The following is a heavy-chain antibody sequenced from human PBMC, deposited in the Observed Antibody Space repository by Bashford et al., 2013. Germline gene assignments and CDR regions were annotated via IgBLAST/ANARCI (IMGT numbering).Heavy chain of an antibody. CDR3: TRDQPPHST. J-gene: IGHJ5*02. V-gene: IGHV1-18*04. CDR2: IDCYNGNT. Sequence: ASVKVSCKTSGYTFTTYGINWVRQAPGQGLEWLGWIDCYNGNTKYSPHLQGRVVMTTDTPSNTAYLDLTSLRSDDTAVYYCTRDQPPHSTWGQGILVTVSS. CDR1: GYTFTTYG.